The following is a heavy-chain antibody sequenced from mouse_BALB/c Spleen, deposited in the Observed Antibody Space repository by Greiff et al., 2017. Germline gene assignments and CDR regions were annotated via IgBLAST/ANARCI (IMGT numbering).Heavy chain of an antibody. Sequence: VHVKQSGAELVKPGASVKLSCTASGFNIKDTYMHWVKQRPEQGLEWIGRIDPANGNTKYDPKFQGKATITADTSSNTAYLQLSSLTSEDTAVYYCARYLYAMDYWGQGTSVTVSS. V-gene: IGHV14-3*02. CDR2: IDPANGNT. D-gene: IGHD5-1*01. CDR3: ARYLYAMDY. J-gene: IGHJ4*01. CDR1: GFNIKDTY.